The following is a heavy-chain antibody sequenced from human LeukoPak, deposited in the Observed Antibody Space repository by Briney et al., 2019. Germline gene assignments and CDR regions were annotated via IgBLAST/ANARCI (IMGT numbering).Heavy chain of an antibody. CDR2: ISAYNSNK. CDR3: ARERGSSNLFDY. CDR1: GYTFTSYG. J-gene: IGHJ4*02. Sequence: ASVKVSCKASGYTFTSYGISWVRQAPGQGLEWMGWISAYNSNKHYAQKLQGRVTMTTDTSTSTAYMELRSLRSDDTAVYYCARERGSSNLFDYWGQGTLVTVSS. V-gene: IGHV1-18*01. D-gene: IGHD6-13*01.